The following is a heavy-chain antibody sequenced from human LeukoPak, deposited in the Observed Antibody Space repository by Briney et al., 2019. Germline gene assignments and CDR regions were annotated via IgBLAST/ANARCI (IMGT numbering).Heavy chain of an antibody. CDR2: INHSGST. CDR3: ATRSVGRWLQLRYFQH. Sequence: PSETLSLTCAVYGGSFSGYYWSWIRQPPGKGLEWIGEINHSGSTNYNPSLKSRVTISVDTSKNQFSLKLSSVTAADTAVYYCATRSVGRWLQLRYFQHWGQGTLVTVSS. V-gene: IGHV4-34*01. D-gene: IGHD5-24*01. J-gene: IGHJ1*01. CDR1: GGSFSGYY.